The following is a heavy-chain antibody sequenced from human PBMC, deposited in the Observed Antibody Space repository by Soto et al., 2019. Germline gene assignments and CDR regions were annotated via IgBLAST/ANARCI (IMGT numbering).Heavy chain of an antibody. CDR1: VYTFTGYY. CDR3: ARPNCGGECYSDEYFQH. CDR2: INPNSGGT. J-gene: IGHJ1*01. Sequence: SLKVSCKASVYTFTGYYMHLVRQAPGQGLEWMGWINPNSGGTNYAQKFQGRVTMTRDTSIRTAYMELSRLRSDDTAVYYCARPNCGGECYSDEYFQHWGQGTLVTVSS. D-gene: IGHD2-21*01. V-gene: IGHV1-2*02.